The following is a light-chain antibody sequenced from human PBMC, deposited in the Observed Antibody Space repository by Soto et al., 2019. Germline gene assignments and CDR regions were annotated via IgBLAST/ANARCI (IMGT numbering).Light chain of an antibody. J-gene: IGKJ1*01. CDR1: QSVLYSSNNKNY. CDR3: QQYYRPWT. V-gene: IGKV4-1*01. Sequence: DIVMTQSPDSLAVSLGERATINCKSSQSVLYSSNNKNYLACDQQKPGQPPKLLIYWASTRESGVPDRFSGSGSGTDFTLTISSLQAEDVAVYYCQQYYRPWTFGQGTKVEIK. CDR2: WAS.